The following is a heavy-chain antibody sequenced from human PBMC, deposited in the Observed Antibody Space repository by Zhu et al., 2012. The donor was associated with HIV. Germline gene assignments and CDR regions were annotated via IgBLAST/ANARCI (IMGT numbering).Heavy chain of an antibody. J-gene: IGHJ4*02. D-gene: IGHD2-15*01. Sequence: QVQLQESGPGLVKPSETLSLTCIVSGSFVTSGSYYWTWIRQPPGKGLEWIGYIYYSGDTNYNSSLKSRVSISLDTSKNQFSLKLNSVTAADKAVYYCAREQTDYCSGGNCGVGFDYWGQGTLISVSS. V-gene: IGHV4-61*01. CDR2: IYYSGDT. CDR3: AREQTDYCSGGNCGVGFDY. CDR1: GSFVTSGSYY.